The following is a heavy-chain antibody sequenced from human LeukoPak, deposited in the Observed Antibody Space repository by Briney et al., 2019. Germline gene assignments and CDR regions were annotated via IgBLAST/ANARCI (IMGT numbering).Heavy chain of an antibody. CDR3: ARDRIRYSSSWYFPFSREKSAYYYYGMDV. Sequence: PGGSLRLSCAASGFTFSSYAMPWVRQAPGKGLEYVSAISSNGGSTYYANSVKGRFTISRDNSKNTLYLQMGSLRAEDMAVYYCARDRIRYSSSWYFPFSREKSAYYYYGMDVWGQGTTVTVSS. CDR2: ISSNGGST. V-gene: IGHV3-64*01. D-gene: IGHD6-13*01. CDR1: GFTFSSYA. J-gene: IGHJ6*02.